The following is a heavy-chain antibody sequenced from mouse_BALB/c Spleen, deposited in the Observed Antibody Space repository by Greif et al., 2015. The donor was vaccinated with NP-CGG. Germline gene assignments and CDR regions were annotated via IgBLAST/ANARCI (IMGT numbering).Heavy chain of an antibody. Sequence: EVNVVESGGGLVKPGGSLKLSCAASGFTFSDYYMYWVRQTPEKRLEWVATISDGGSYTYYPDSVKGRFTISRDNAKNNLYLQMSSLKSEDTAMYYCAREGGNYAMDYWGQGTSVTVSS. CDR1: GFTFSDYY. CDR2: ISDGGSYT. CDR3: AREGGNYAMDY. V-gene: IGHV5-4*02. J-gene: IGHJ4*01.